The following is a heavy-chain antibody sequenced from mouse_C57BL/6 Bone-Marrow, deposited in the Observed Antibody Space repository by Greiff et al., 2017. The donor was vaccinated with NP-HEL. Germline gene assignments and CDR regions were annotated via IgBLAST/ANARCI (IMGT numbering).Heavy chain of an antibody. CDR3: ARSLTGRRFAY. CDR1: GYTFTDYN. CDR2: INPNNGGT. J-gene: IGHJ3*01. Sequence: EVQLQQSGPELVKPGASVKMSCKASGYTFTDYNMHWVKQSPGKSLEWIGYINPNNGGTSYNQQFKGKATLTVNKSSSTAYMELRSLTSEDSAVYYCARSLTGRRFAYWGQGTLVTVSA. V-gene: IGHV1-22*01. D-gene: IGHD4-1*01.